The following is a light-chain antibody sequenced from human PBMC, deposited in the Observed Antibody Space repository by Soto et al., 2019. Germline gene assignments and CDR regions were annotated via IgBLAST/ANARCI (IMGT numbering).Light chain of an antibody. J-gene: IGLJ2*01. V-gene: IGLV2-11*01. CDR1: SSDVVHYNY. CDR3: CSYEGSSVL. CDR2: DVR. Sequence: QSALTQPHSVSGSPGQSVTISCTASSSDVVHYNYVCWHQQHPGKAPKLIIYDVRKRPSGVPDRFSGSKSGYTASLTISGLQAEDEGDYYCCSYEGSSVLFGRGTKLTVL.